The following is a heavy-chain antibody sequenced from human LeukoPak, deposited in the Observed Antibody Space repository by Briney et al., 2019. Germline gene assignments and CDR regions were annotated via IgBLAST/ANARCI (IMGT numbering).Heavy chain of an antibody. CDR3: ARQRAGFTVTTSDY. V-gene: IGHV3-48*04. Sequence: PGWSLRLSCAASRFSFSSCIMNWVRQAPGKGLEGVSYNSDSNRTIYCPDSVKVRFTITKDNPKHSLYLQMNRLRAEDTAVYYSARQRAGFTVTTSDYWGQGTLVAVSS. CDR1: RFSFSSCI. J-gene: IGHJ4*02. D-gene: IGHD4-17*01. CDR2: NSDSNRTI.